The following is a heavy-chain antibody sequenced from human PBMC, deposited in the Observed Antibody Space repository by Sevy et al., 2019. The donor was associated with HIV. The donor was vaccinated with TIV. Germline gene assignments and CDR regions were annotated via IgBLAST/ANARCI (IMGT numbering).Heavy chain of an antibody. D-gene: IGHD3-22*01. Sequence: GGSLRLSCAASGFTFSSYAMHWVRQAPGKGLEWVAVISYDGSNKYYADSVKGRFTISSDNSKNTLYLQMNSLRAEDTAVYYWARDSNYYDSSGYYRGAAFDIWGQGTMVTVSS. J-gene: IGHJ3*02. V-gene: IGHV3-30-3*01. CDR3: ARDSNYYDSSGYYRGAAFDI. CDR2: ISYDGSNK. CDR1: GFTFSSYA.